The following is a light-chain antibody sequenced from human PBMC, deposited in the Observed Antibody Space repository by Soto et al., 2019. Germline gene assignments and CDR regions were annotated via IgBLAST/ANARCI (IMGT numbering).Light chain of an antibody. J-gene: IGLJ1*01. CDR1: SSDVGRYNY. V-gene: IGLV2-14*01. Sequence: QSVLTQPASVSGSPGQSITISCTGSSSDVGRYNYVSWYQHHPGKAPKLMIYEVSNRPSGVSNRFSGSKSGNTASLTISGLQDEDEADYHCSSFASGRTLYVLGTGNQVTVL. CDR2: EVS. CDR3: SSFASGRTLYV.